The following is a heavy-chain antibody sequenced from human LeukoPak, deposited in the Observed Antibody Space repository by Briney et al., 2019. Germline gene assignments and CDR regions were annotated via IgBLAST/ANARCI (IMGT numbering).Heavy chain of an antibody. CDR2: IYYSGST. Sequence: PSETLSLTCTASGGSISSSSYYWGWIRQPPGKGLEWIGSIYYSGSTYYNPSLKSRVTISVDTSKNQFSLKLSSVTAADTAVYYCARHPGDRRKYYFDYWGQGTLVTVSS. CDR1: GGSISSSSYY. J-gene: IGHJ4*02. CDR3: ARHPGDRRKYYFDY. V-gene: IGHV4-39*01. D-gene: IGHD4-17*01.